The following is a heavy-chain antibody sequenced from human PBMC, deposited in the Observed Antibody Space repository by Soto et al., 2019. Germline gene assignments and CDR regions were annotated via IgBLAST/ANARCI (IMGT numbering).Heavy chain of an antibody. V-gene: IGHV3-7*01. D-gene: IGHD1-26*01. CDR2: INDDGSGE. CDR3: ARELIVGPAEYFQD. CDR1: GFTFKYDW. J-gene: IGHJ1*01. Sequence: GGSLRLSCVASGFTFKYDWMSWVRQSPGKGLEWVANINDDGSGEYYLDSVRGRFTISRDNAKNSLFLHMNSLTTEDTAVYFCARELIVGPAEYFQDWGQGTRVTVSS.